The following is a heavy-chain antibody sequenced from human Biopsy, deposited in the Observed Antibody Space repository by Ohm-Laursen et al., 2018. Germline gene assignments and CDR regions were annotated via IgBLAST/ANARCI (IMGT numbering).Heavy chain of an antibody. CDR3: VKDRGGARASFHY. D-gene: IGHD3-16*01. CDR1: GFIFDDYD. V-gene: IGHV3-9*01. CDR2: INRDSDTA. J-gene: IGHJ4*02. Sequence: RSPRLSCAASGFIFDDYDMHWVRQAPGKGLAWVSRINRDSDTADYVDSVRGRFTISRDNARKTLFLQMNSLRPEDTALYYCVKDRGGARASFHYWGQGIRVAVSS.